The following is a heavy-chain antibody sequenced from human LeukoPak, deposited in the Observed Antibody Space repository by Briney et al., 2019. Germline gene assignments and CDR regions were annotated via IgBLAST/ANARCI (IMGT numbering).Heavy chain of an antibody. CDR1: GYSISSMYF. V-gene: IGHV4-38-2*01. D-gene: IGHD3-22*01. Sequence: SETQTLTCAVSGYSISSMYFLGWIRQPPGKGLEYIGNIHHSGTTYYNPSLKSRVTISIDTSKNQFSLKLSSVTAADTAVYYCARVRYYDDSGYYHDVEYWGQGTLVTVSS. CDR3: ARVRYYDDSGYYHDVEY. J-gene: IGHJ4*02. CDR2: IHHSGTT.